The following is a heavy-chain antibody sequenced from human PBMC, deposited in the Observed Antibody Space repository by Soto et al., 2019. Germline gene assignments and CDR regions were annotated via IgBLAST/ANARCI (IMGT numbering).Heavy chain of an antibody. Sequence: EVQLVESGGGLVQPGGSLRLSCAASGFTFSTYAMKWVRQAPGKGLEWVSSISPSASTRYYADSVKGRFTISRDTAKHSLYLQMNSLRAEDTAVYYCAREWGGGYIDWWGQGTLVTVSS. CDR2: ISPSASTR. D-gene: IGHD2-15*01. J-gene: IGHJ4*02. CDR1: GFTFSTYA. V-gene: IGHV3-48*03. CDR3: AREWGGGYIDW.